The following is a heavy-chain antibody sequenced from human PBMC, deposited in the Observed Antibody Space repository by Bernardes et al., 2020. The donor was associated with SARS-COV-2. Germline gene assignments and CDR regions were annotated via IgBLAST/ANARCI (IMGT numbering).Heavy chain of an antibody. CDR1: GYYFNTQW. V-gene: IGHV5-51*01. D-gene: IGHD6-19*01. CDR2: IYPGDSET. Sequence: ESLKISCGGSGYYFNTQWVACVRQVAGKGVEYMWIIYPGDSETKYGPSFQGRVTISADKSINTVYLQWNRLEASDTAMYYCATSPILSGWPFDHWGQGTLNTVSS. J-gene: IGHJ4*02. CDR3: ATSPILSGWPFDH.